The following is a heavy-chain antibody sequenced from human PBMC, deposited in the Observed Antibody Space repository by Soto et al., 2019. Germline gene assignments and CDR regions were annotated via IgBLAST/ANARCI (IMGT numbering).Heavy chain of an antibody. CDR2: IIPMLGIA. V-gene: IGHV1-69*02. CDR3: ARGKRGYSGYDYPDDY. D-gene: IGHD5-12*01. J-gene: IGHJ4*02. Sequence: QVQLVQSGAEVKKPGSSVKVSCKASGGTFSSYTISWVRQAPGQGLEWMGRIIPMLGIANYAQKFQGRVTITADKSTSTAYMELSSLRSEDTAVYYCARGKRGYSGYDYPDDYWGQGTLVTVSS. CDR1: GGTFSSYT.